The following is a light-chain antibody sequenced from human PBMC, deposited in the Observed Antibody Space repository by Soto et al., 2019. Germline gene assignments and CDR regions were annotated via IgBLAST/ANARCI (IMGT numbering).Light chain of an antibody. CDR2: DAS. V-gene: IGKV3-20*01. CDR3: QQYGSSPQT. Sequence: EIVLTQSPATLSLSPGERATLSCRASQSVSSYSAWYQQKPGQAPRLLIYDASNRATGIPARFSGSGSGTDFTLTISRLEPEDFAVYYCQQYGSSPQTFGQGTRWIS. J-gene: IGKJ1*01. CDR1: QSVSSY.